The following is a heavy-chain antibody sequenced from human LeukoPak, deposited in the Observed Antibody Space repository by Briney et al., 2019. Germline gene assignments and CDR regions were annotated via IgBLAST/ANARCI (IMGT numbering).Heavy chain of an antibody. J-gene: IGHJ4*02. Sequence: GGSLRLSCAASGFSFDFSGYAMSWVRQAPGKGLEWVSGINGIGTSLYYADSVKGRFTISRDNSDNTLYLQMNSPRADDTAVYYCAKGSIYGDYGDFDHWGQGTLVTVSS. CDR2: INGIGTSL. CDR3: AKGSIYGDYGDFDH. V-gene: IGHV3-23*05. D-gene: IGHD4-17*01. CDR1: GFSFDFSGYA.